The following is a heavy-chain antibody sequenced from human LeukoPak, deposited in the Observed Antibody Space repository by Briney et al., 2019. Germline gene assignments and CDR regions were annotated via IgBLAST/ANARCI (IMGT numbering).Heavy chain of an antibody. D-gene: IGHD3-10*01. V-gene: IGHV1-18*01. J-gene: IGHJ5*02. Sequence: ASVKVSCKASGYTFTSYGISWVRQAPGQGLEWMGWISAYNGNTNYAQKLQGRVTMTTDTSTSTGYMELRSLRSDDTAVYYCARGKMVRGAGDWFDPWGQGTLVTVSS. CDR1: GYTFTSYG. CDR3: ARGKMVRGAGDWFDP. CDR2: ISAYNGNT.